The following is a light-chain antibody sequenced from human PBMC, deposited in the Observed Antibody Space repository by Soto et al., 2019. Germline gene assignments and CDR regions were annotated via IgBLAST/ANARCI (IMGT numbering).Light chain of an antibody. CDR1: QSVSSSY. V-gene: IGKV3-20*01. Sequence: DIVLTQSPGHLSLSPGERATLSCRASQSVSSSYLAWYQQKPGQAPRLLIYGASSRATGIPDRFSGSGSGTDFTLTISRLEPEDFAVYYCQQYGSSFTFGPGTRWIS. CDR2: GAS. CDR3: QQYGSSFT. J-gene: IGKJ3*01.